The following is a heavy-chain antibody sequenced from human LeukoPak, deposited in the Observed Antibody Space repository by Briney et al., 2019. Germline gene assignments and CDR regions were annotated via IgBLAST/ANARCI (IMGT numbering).Heavy chain of an antibody. D-gene: IGHD3-22*01. CDR1: GGSISSHY. Sequence: SETLSLTCTVSGGSISSHYWSWIRQPPGKGREGVGYIYYSGSSNYNPSLQSRVTISVDTSKNQFSLKLSSVTAADTAVYYCARDGLGDSSGTDAFDIWGQGTMVTVSS. V-gene: IGHV4-59*11. CDR2: IYYSGSS. CDR3: ARDGLGDSSGTDAFDI. J-gene: IGHJ3*02.